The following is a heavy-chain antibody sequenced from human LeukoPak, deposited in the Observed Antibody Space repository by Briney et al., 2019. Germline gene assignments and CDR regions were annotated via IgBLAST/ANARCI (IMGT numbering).Heavy chain of an antibody. CDR2: INAGNGNT. CDR3: ARDLIGAAMGY. D-gene: IGHD2-2*01. V-gene: IGHV1-3*01. CDR1: GYTFTIYA. J-gene: IGHJ4*02. Sequence: ASVNVSCKASGYTFTIYAMHWVRQAPGQRLEWMGWINAGNGNTKYSQKFQGRVTITRDTSASTAYMELSSLRSEDTAVYHCARDLIGAAMGYWGQGTLVTVSS.